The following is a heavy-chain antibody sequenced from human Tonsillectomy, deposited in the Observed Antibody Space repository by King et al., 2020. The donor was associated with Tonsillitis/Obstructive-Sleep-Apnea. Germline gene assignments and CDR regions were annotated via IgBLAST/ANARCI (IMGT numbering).Heavy chain of an antibody. J-gene: IGHJ4*02. CDR1: GFTFGDYP. V-gene: IGHV3-49*04. D-gene: IGHD6-19*01. Sequence: VQLVESGGALVQPGRSLRLSCTASGFTFGDYPMTWVRQAPGKGLEWVGFIRNKAFGETTEYAASVKGRFTISRDDSKSIVYLQLNSLKTEDTAVYYCGRGLEQWLVRGIDSWGQGTLITVSS. CDR2: IRNKAFGETT. CDR3: GRGLEQWLVRGIDS.